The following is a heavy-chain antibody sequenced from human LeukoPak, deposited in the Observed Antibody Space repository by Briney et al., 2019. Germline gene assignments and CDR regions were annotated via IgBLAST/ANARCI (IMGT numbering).Heavy chain of an antibody. V-gene: IGHV3-23*01. CDR1: GFTFSSYA. D-gene: IGHD5-18*01. CDR3: AKEGGYSYGLDY. CDR2: ISGSGGST. Sequence: PGGSLRLSCAASGFTFSSYAMSWVRQAPGKGLEWASAISGSGGSTYYADSVKGRFTISRDNSKNTLYLQMNSLGAEDTAVYYCAKEGGYSYGLDYWGQGTLVTVSS. J-gene: IGHJ4*02.